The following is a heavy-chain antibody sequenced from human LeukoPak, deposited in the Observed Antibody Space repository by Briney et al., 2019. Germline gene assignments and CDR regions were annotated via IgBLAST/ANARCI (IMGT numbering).Heavy chain of an antibody. CDR2: ISGSGGST. D-gene: IGHD1-1*01. J-gene: IGHJ6*03. CDR3: SKDRNPVQPINYYYYYMDV. Sequence: GGSLRLSCAAFRFTFSSYAMSWVRQAPGKGLEWVSAISGSGGSTYYADSVKGRFTISRDNSKNTLYLQMNSLRAEDTAVYYCSKDRNPVQPINYYYYYMDVWGKGTTVTVSS. V-gene: IGHV3-23*01. CDR1: RFTFSSYA.